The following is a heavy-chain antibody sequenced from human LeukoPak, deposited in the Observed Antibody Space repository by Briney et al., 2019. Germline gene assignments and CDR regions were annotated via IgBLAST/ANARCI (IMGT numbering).Heavy chain of an antibody. CDR1: GGTFTSYA. D-gene: IGHD2-2*02. CDR2: IIPILGIA. Sequence: SVKVSCKASGGTFTSYAISWVRQAPGQGLEWMGRIIPILGIATYAQKFQGRVTITADKSTSTAYMELSSLRSDDTAVYYCARVHCSSTSCYTGRRFHYYGMDVWGQGTTVTVSS. J-gene: IGHJ6*02. V-gene: IGHV1-69*04. CDR3: ARVHCSSTSCYTGRRFHYYGMDV.